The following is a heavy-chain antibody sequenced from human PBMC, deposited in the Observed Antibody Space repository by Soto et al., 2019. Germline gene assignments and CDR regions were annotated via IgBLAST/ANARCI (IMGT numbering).Heavy chain of an antibody. J-gene: IGHJ4*02. CDR1: GFTFSSYA. CDR2: ISGSGGST. V-gene: IGHV3-23*01. D-gene: IGHD2-8*01. Sequence: GGSLRLSCAASGFTFSSYAMSWVRQAPGKGLEWVSAISGSGGSTYYADSVKGRFTISRDNSKNTLYLQMNSLRAEDTAVYYCAKVKGGYCTNGVCFAADYYFDYWGQGTLVTVSS. CDR3: AKVKGGYCTNGVCFAADYYFDY.